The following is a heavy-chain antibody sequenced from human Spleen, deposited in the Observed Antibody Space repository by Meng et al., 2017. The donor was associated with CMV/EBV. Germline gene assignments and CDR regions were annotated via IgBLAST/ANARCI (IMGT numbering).Heavy chain of an antibody. J-gene: IGHJ4*02. CDR2: TRYDGSNK. V-gene: IGHV3-30*02. CDR1: GFTFSSYG. D-gene: IGHD6-19*01. Sequence: GGSLRLSWAASGFTFSSYGMHWVRQAPGKGLEWVAFTRYDGSNKYYVDSVKGRFTISRDNSKNTLYLQMNSLRAEDTAVYYCAISGSGWSLENYWGQGTLVTVSS. CDR3: AISGSGWSLENY.